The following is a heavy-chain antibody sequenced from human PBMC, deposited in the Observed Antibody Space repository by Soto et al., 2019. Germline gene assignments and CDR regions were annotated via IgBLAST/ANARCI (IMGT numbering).Heavy chain of an antibody. CDR2: INPNGGST. V-gene: IGHV1-46*01. CDR1: GYIFTNYY. Sequence: QVRLVQSGAEVKKPGASVKVSCKASGYIFTNYYIHWVRQAPGQGLEWMAIINPNGGSTNCAQELQGRITLTRDTSTGTVYMDLSSLTSEDTAVYYCARGLYSGDKWGSGTLVTVS. J-gene: IGHJ4*02. D-gene: IGHD3-10*01. CDR3: ARGLYSGDK.